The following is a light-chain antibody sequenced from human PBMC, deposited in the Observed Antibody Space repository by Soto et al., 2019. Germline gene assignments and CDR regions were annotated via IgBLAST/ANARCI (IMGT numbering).Light chain of an antibody. Sequence: QSALTQPASVSGSPGQSITISCTGTSSDIGTYKHVSWFQHHPGKAPKLMIFEVSNRPSGISDRFSGFKSANTAYLTISGVQPEDEADYHCSSYTTIKTVVFGGGTKLTVL. CDR3: SSYTTIKTVV. J-gene: IGLJ2*01. CDR2: EVS. CDR1: SSDIGTYKH. V-gene: IGLV2-14*01.